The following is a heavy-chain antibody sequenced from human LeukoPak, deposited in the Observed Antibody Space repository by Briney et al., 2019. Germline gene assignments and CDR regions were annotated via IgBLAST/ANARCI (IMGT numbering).Heavy chain of an antibody. Sequence: GGSLRLSCAASGFTFSSYAMSWVRQAPGKGLEWVSVISGSGGGTYYADSVKGRFTISRDNSNNTLYLQMNSLRAEDTAVYYCAKEGCSSTSCYRTNYYYYGMDVWGQGTTVTVS. J-gene: IGHJ6*02. V-gene: IGHV3-23*01. D-gene: IGHD2-2*01. CDR3: AKEGCSSTSCYRTNYYYYGMDV. CDR1: GFTFSSYA. CDR2: ISGSGGGT.